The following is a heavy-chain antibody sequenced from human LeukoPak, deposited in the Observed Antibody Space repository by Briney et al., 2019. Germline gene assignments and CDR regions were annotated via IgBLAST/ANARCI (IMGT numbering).Heavy chain of an antibody. CDR1: GFTFSSYA. CDR3: ARSQRYSSSQFDY. CDR2: IKQDGSEK. V-gene: IGHV3-7*01. Sequence: GGSLRLSCAASGFTFSSYAMSWVRQAPGKGLEWVANIKQDGSEKYYVDSVKGRFTISRDNAKNSLYLQMNSLRAEDTAVYYCARSQRYSSSQFDYWGQGTLVTVSS. D-gene: IGHD6-6*01. J-gene: IGHJ4*02.